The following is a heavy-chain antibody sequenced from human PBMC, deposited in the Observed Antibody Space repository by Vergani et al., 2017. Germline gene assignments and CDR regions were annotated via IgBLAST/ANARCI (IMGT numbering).Heavy chain of an antibody. Sequence: QVQLQESGPGLVKPSQTLSLTCTVSGGSISSGSYYWSWIRQPAGKGLEWIGRIYTSGSTNYNPSLKSRVTISVDTSKNQFSLKLSSVTAADTAWYYCARDRGGDISRRQTAYYYYGMDVWGQGTTVTVSS. D-gene: IGHD3-16*02. V-gene: IGHV4-61*02. CDR2: IYTSGST. CDR3: ARDRGGDISRRQTAYYYYGMDV. J-gene: IGHJ6*02. CDR1: GGSISSGSYY.